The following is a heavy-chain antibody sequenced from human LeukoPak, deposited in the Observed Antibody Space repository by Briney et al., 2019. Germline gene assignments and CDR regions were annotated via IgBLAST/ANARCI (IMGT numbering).Heavy chain of an antibody. CDR3: ARGVAVADY. J-gene: IGHJ4*02. V-gene: IGHV1-69*13. CDR2: SIPIFGTA. D-gene: IGHD6-19*01. Sequence: SVKVSCKASAGMFSSSAISWVRQAPGQGLEWMGGSIPIFGTANYAQKFEGRVTITADESTSTAYMELSSLRSDDTAVYYCARGVAVADYWGQGTLVTVSS. CDR1: AGMFSSSA.